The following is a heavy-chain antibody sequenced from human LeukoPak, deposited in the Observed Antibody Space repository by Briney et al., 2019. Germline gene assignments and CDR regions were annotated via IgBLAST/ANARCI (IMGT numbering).Heavy chain of an antibody. V-gene: IGHV4-30-2*01. CDR2: IYHSGST. J-gene: IGHJ4*02. Sequence: SETLSLTCAVSGGSISSGGYSWSWIRQPPGRGLEWIGYIYHSGSTYHSPSLKNPVTISLDRSKNQFSLKLSSVTAADTAVYYCAREVRDFDILTGYYKRYFDYWGQGTLVTVSS. CDR3: AREVRDFDILTGYYKRYFDY. CDR1: GGSISSGGYS. D-gene: IGHD3-9*01.